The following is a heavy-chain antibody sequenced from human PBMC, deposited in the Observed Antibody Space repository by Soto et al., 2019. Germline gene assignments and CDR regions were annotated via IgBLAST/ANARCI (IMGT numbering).Heavy chain of an antibody. Sequence: ASVKVSCKASGYTFTGYGISWVRQAPGQGLEWMGWISAYNGNTNYAQKLQGRVTMTTDTSTSTAYMELRSLRSDDTAVYYCARTSGYCSGGSCYRNWFDPWGQGTLVTVSS. J-gene: IGHJ5*02. CDR3: ARTSGYCSGGSCYRNWFDP. CDR1: GYTFTGYG. CDR2: ISAYNGNT. V-gene: IGHV1-18*01. D-gene: IGHD2-15*01.